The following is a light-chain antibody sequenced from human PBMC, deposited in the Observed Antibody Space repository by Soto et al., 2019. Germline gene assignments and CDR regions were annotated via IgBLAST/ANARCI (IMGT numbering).Light chain of an antibody. CDR3: EQYGSVPLT. J-gene: IGKJ4*01. CDR2: GAS. Sequence: EIVLTQSPGTLSLSPGERATLSCRASQSVSTSYLAWYQQKPGQAPRLLIYGASSRATGIPDRFSGSGSGAAFTLTISRLEPEDLAVYYCEQYGSVPLTFGGGTKVEIK. CDR1: QSVSTSY. V-gene: IGKV3-20*01.